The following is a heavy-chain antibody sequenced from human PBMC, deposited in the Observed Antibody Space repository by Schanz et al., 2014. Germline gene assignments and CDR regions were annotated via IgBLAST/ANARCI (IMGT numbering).Heavy chain of an antibody. V-gene: IGHV3-23*04. CDR1: GFAFSSFA. CDR3: ARKVVATIGGYYDN. D-gene: IGHD5-12*01. CDR2: ISGSGGST. J-gene: IGHJ4*02. Sequence: EVQLVESGGGLVQPGGSLRLSCVASGFAFSSFAMSWVRQAPGKGLEWVSAISGSGGSTYYADSVRGRFTISRDNAENTLFLQMNSLRAEDTAVYYCARKVVATIGGYYDNWGQGTLVTVSS.